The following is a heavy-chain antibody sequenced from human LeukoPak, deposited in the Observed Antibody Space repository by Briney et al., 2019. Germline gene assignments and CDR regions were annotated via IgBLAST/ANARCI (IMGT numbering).Heavy chain of an antibody. V-gene: IGHV3-23*01. CDR3: AEQPLGSGTPLDY. D-gene: IGHD3-10*01. CDR1: GFTFGDHA. Sequence: GGSLRLSCVASGFTFGDHAMNWVRQAPGKGLEWVSFISGGGTTFYADSVKGRFTVSRDNSKSTLYPQLSSLGADDSAVFYCAEQPLGSGTPLDYWGQGTLVTVSS. CDR2: ISGGGTT. J-gene: IGHJ4*02.